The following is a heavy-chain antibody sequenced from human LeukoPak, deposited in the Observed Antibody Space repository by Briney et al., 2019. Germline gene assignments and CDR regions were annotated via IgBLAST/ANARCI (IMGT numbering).Heavy chain of an antibody. CDR2: ISSSGRTI. CDR1: GFTFSTYE. Sequence: GGSLRLSCAASGFTFSTYEMNWVRQAPGKGLEWVSYISSSGRTIYYADSVKGRFTISRNNAKNSLYLQMNSLRAEDTAVYYCARGYAIYYFDHWGQGTLVTVSS. CDR3: ARGYAIYYFDH. D-gene: IGHD5-12*01. J-gene: IGHJ4*02. V-gene: IGHV3-48*03.